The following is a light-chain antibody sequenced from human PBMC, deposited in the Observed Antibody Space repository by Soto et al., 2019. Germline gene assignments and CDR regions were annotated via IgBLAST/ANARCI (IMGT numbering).Light chain of an antibody. V-gene: IGKV1-39*01. CDR1: QIISNF. CDR2: AAS. Sequence: DIQMTQSPSSLSASVGDRVTITCRASQIISNFLNWYQQKPGKAPKLLIYAASSLQSGVPSRFSGRASGTDFTLTISSLQPEDFAAYYCQQSYSTPLTFGGGTKVEI. CDR3: QQSYSTPLT. J-gene: IGKJ4*01.